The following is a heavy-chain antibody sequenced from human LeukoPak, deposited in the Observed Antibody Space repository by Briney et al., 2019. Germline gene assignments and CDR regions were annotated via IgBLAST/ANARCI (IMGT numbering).Heavy chain of an antibody. J-gene: IGHJ3*02. D-gene: IGHD3-22*01. V-gene: IGHV3-7*03. CDR2: IKGDGSKR. CDR1: GFIFSRDW. CDR3: ARDSNPGDSSGYYDAFDI. Sequence: GGSLRLSCATSGFIFSRDWMTWVRQAPGKGPEWVANIKGDGSKRNLVDSVKGRFTISRDNAKNSLYLEMSSLRAEDTAVYYCARDSNPGDSSGYYDAFDIWGQGTKVTVSS.